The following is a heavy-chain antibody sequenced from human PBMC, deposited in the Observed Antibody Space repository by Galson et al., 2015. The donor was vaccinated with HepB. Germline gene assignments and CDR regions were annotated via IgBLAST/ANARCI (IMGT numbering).Heavy chain of an antibody. CDR2: VAYDGTKK. V-gene: IGHV3-30*18. Sequence: SLRLSCAASGFTFSSYGMHWVRQAPGKGLEWVAVVAYDGTKKNYADCVKGRFTISSDNSKNTLYLQMNSLRAEDTAVSYCTKDGLWESRLYYYHYMDVWGRGATVTVS. D-gene: IGHD1-26*01. CDR3: TKDGLWESRLYYYHYMDV. J-gene: IGHJ6*03. CDR1: GFTFSSYG.